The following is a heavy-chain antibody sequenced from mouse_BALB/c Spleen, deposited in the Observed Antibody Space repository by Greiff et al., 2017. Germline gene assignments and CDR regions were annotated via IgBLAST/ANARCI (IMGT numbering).Heavy chain of an antibody. D-gene: IGHD1-1*01. J-gene: IGHJ4*01. V-gene: IGHV1-5*01. CDR2: IYPGNSDT. CDR3: TRLHYYGSSYYAMDY. CDR1: GYSFTSYW. Sequence: EVKLVESGTVLARPGASVKMSCKASGYSFTSYWMHWVKQRPGQGLEWIGAIYPGNSDTSYNQKFKGKAKLTAVTSASTAYMELSSLTNEDSAVYYCTRLHYYGSSYYAMDYWGQGTSVTVSS.